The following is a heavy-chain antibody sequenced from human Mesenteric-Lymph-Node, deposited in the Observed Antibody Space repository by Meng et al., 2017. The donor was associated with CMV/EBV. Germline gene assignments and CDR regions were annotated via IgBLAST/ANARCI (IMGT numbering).Heavy chain of an antibody. CDR3: ARDRESALDY. CDR2: MNPNSGNT. Sequence: KVSCKASGYTFTSYDINWVRQATGQGLEWMGWMNPNSGNTGYAQKFQGRVTMTRDTSTSTVYMELSSLRSEDTAVYYCARDRESALDYWGQGTLVTVSS. CDR1: GYTFTSYD. V-gene: IGHV1-8*01. J-gene: IGHJ4*02.